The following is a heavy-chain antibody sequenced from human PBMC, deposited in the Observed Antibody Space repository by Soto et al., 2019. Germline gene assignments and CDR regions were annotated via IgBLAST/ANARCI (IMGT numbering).Heavy chain of an antibody. V-gene: IGHV4-28*01. J-gene: IGHJ3*02. D-gene: IGHD3-10*01. Sequence: SETLSLTCAVSGYSISSSNWWGWIRQPPGKGLEWIGYIYYSGTTYYNPSLKSRVTISVDTSKNQFSLKLSSVTAADTAVYYCARRYGSFFDIWGQGTMVTVSS. CDR2: IYYSGTT. CDR3: ARRYGSFFDI. CDR1: GYSISSSNW.